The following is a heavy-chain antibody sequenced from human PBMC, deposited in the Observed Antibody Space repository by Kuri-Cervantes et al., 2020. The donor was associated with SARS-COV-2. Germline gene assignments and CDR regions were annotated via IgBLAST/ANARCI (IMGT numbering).Heavy chain of an antibody. CDR2: ISSSSSYI. CDR3: ARVHSYGPQDYYYGMDV. Sequence: GESLKISCAASGFTFSSYSMNWVRQAPGKGLEWVSSISSSSSYIYYADSVKGRFTISRDNAKNSLYLQMNSLRAEDTAVYYCARVHSYGPQDYYYGMDVWGQGALVTVSS. D-gene: IGHD5-18*01. V-gene: IGHV3-21*01. J-gene: IGHJ6*02. CDR1: GFTFSSYS.